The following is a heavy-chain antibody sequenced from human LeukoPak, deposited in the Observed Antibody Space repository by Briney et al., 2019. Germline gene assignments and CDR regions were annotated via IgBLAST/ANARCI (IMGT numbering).Heavy chain of an antibody. CDR1: GGSISSYY. CDR2: IYTSGST. Sequence: SETLSLTCTVSGGSISSYYWSWIRQPAGKGLKWIGRIYTSGSTNYNPSPKSRVTMSVDTSKNQFSLKLSSVTAADTAVYYCASARTTAFMDVWGKGTTVTVSS. J-gene: IGHJ6*04. D-gene: IGHD2-2*01. CDR3: ASARTTAFMDV. V-gene: IGHV4-4*07.